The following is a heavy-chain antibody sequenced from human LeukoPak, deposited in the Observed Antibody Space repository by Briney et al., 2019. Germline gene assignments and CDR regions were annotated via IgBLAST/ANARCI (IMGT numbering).Heavy chain of an antibody. Sequence: PGGSLRLSCTASGFTFSSLAMTWVRQAPGKGLEWVSTIRSNGDTTCNADSVKGRFTISGDNSKNTLYLELNSLRAEDTATFYCAKGQELDDGVFDSWGQGTMVTVSS. CDR3: AKGQELDDGVFDS. CDR1: GFTFSSLA. D-gene: IGHD1-1*01. CDR2: IRSNGDTT. V-gene: IGHV3-23*01. J-gene: IGHJ4*02.